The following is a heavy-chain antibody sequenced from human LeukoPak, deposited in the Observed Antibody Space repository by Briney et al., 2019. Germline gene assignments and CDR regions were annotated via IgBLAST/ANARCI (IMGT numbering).Heavy chain of an antibody. CDR1: GFTFSNYA. Sequence: GGPLRLSCAASGFTFSNYAMSWVRQAPGKGLEWVSAITGSGGTTWYADSVKGHFTISRDNSKNTLYLQMNSLRAEDTAVYYCAKDRVAVAGYFDYWGQGTLVTVSS. D-gene: IGHD6-19*01. CDR3: AKDRVAVAGYFDY. V-gene: IGHV3-23*01. J-gene: IGHJ4*02. CDR2: ITGSGGTT.